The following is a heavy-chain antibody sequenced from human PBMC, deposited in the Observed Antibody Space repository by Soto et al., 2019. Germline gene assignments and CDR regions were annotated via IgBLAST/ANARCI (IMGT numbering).Heavy chain of an antibody. J-gene: IGHJ4*02. CDR3: ARDGTYNWV. D-gene: IGHD1-1*01. CDR1: EFPFSNNY. CDR2: IYSGGAT. Sequence: EVQLVESGGGLARLGGPLSFPGAAPEFPFSNNYWRWVRQAPGKGLEWVSLIYSGGATYYADSVKGRFTISRDNSKNTLYLQMNSLRAEDTAVYYCARDGTYNWVGGQGILVTVSS. V-gene: IGHV3-66*01.